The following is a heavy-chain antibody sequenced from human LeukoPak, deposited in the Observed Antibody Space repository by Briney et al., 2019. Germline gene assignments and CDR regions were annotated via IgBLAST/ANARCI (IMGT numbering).Heavy chain of an antibody. J-gene: IGHJ2*01. CDR2: IIPIFGTA. D-gene: IGHD2-2*01. CDR3: ARSSGNQLLFGWYFDL. CDR1: GGTFNSYA. V-gene: IGHV1-69*13. Sequence: ASVKVSCKASGGTFNSYAISWVRQAPGQGLEWMGGIIPIFGTANYVQKFQGRVTITADESTSTAYMELSSLRSEDTAVYYCARSSGNQLLFGWYFDLWGRGTLVTVSS.